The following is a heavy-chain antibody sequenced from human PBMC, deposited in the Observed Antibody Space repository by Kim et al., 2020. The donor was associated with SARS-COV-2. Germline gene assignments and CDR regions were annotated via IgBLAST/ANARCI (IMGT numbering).Heavy chain of an antibody. D-gene: IGHD3-10*01. Sequence: YNTSPKSRVTISIETSKNQFSLKLSSVTAADTAMYYCARGYYDSGRYFNDCGQRTLVTVSS. V-gene: IGHV4-4*09. J-gene: IGHJ4*02. CDR3: ARGYYDSGRYFND.